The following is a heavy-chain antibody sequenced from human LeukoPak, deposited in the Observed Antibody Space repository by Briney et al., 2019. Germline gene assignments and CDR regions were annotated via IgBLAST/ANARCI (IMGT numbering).Heavy chain of an antibody. Sequence: GGSLRLSCVSSGFAFETYTMNWVRQAPGKGLEWVSFISSTSSDINYADSVRDRFTISRDNAKNSLFLQMDSLRVEDTAVYYCAKGLFSGYDKYLDSWGQGTLVTVSS. CDR2: ISSTSSDI. CDR1: GFAFETYT. CDR3: AKGLFSGYDKYLDS. D-gene: IGHD5-12*01. V-gene: IGHV3-21*04. J-gene: IGHJ4*02.